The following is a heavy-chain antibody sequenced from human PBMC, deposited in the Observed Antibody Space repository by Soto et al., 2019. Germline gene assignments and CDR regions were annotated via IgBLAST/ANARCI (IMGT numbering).Heavy chain of an antibody. J-gene: IGHJ6*02. Sequence: SETLSLTCAVSGGSISSGGYSWSWIRQPPGKGLEWIGYIYHSGSTYYNPSLKSRVTISVDRSKNQFSLKLSSVTAADTAVYYCARGRHPPLYYDFWSAPNSGMDVWGQGTXVTVSS. CDR3: ARGRHPPLYYDFWSAPNSGMDV. CDR1: GGSISSGGYS. D-gene: IGHD3-3*01. V-gene: IGHV4-30-2*01. CDR2: IYHSGST.